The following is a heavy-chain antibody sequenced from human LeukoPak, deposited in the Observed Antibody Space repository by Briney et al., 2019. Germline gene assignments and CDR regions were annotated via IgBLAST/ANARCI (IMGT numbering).Heavy chain of an antibody. CDR3: ARLSAAASHP. D-gene: IGHD6-13*01. J-gene: IGHJ5*02. V-gene: IGHV4-4*07. Sequence: SETLSLTCTVSGGSISSYYWSWIRQPAGKGLEWIGYVDSSDSTHYSHYNPSLKSRVSISADMSKNQFSLNMYSVTTADTAVYYCARLSAAASHPWGQGTLVTVSS. CDR1: GGSISSYY. CDR2: VDSSDSTHYS.